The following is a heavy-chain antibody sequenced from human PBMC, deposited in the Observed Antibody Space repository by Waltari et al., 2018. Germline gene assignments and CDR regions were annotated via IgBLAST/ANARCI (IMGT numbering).Heavy chain of an antibody. CDR2: IYHSGST. CDR1: GGSISSSNR. CDR3: ARSTPAAMIGWFDP. D-gene: IGHD2-2*01. J-gene: IGHJ5*02. Sequence: QVQLQESGPGLVKPSGTLSPTCAVSGGSISSSNRWSWRRQPPGKGLEWIGEIYHSGSTNYNPSLKSRVTISVDKSKNQFSLKLSSVTAADTAVYYCARSTPAAMIGWFDPWGQGTLVTVSS. V-gene: IGHV4-4*02.